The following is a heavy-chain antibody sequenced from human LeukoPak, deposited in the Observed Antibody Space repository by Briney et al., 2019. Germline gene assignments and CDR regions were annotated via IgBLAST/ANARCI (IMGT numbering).Heavy chain of an antibody. D-gene: IGHD4-17*01. V-gene: IGHV1-8*01. CDR1: GYTFTSYD. J-gene: IGHJ6*02. CDR2: MNPNSDNT. Sequence: ASVKVSCKASGYTFTSYDINWVRQATGQGLEWMGWMNPNSDNTGYAQKFQGRVTMTRNTSISTAYMELSSLRSEDTAVYYCARVRTVTTHHYYYGMDVWGQGTTVTVSS. CDR3: ARVRTVTTHHYYYGMDV.